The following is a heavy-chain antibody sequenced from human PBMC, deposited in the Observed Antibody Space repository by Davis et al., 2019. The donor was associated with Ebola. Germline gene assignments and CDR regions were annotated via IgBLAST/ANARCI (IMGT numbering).Heavy chain of an antibody. J-gene: IGHJ6*04. Sequence: GESLKISCAASGFTFSSYSMNWVRQAPGKGLEWVSYISSSSSTIYYADSVKGRFTISRDNAKNSLYLQMNSLRDEGTAVYYCARSWLSPYYYYGMDVWGKGTTVTVSS. CDR2: ISSSSSTI. V-gene: IGHV3-48*02. CDR3: ARSWLSPYYYYGMDV. D-gene: IGHD3-9*01. CDR1: GFTFSSYS.